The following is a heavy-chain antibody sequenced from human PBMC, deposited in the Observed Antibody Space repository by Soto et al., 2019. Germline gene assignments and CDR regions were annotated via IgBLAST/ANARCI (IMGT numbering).Heavy chain of an antibody. Sequence: EVQLVESGGGLVQPGGSLRLSCVVSGFSFSDHYMDWVRQAPEKRLEWVGRTRNKAKSYSTAYAASVKGRFTISRDDSRNSVYLEMDSLRTEDTAVYYCVRVRDYDGSRGYSTDAFDIWGQGSMVTVSS. CDR1: GFSFSDHY. CDR3: VRVRDYDGSRGYSTDAFDI. V-gene: IGHV3-72*01. J-gene: IGHJ3*02. D-gene: IGHD3-22*01. CDR2: TRNKAKSYST.